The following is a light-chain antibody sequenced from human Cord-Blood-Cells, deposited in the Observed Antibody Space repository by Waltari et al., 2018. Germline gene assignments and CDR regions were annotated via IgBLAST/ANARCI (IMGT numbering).Light chain of an antibody. J-gene: IGLJ2*01. Sequence: QSVLTLTPSASGTPGHRFTSSISGSSSNLGSSSVNWYQQLQGTAPKLLIYSNNQRPSGVPDRFSGSKSGTSASLAISGLQSEDEADYYCAAWDDSLNGVVFGGGTKLTVL. CDR1: SSNLGSSS. CDR2: SNN. CDR3: AAWDDSLNGVV. V-gene: IGLV1-44*01.